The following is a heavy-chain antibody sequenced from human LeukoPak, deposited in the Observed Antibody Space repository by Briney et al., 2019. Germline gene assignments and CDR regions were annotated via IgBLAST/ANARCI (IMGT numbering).Heavy chain of an antibody. D-gene: IGHD5-24*01. CDR3: AGVRDGYSF. CDR1: GFTFDDYG. J-gene: IGHJ4*02. CDR2: MNWNVGST. Sequence: PGGSLRLSCVASGFTFDDYGMSWVRHGPRQGPEWVSGMNWNVGSTGYADSVKSRFTISTDNAKNSLYLQMNRLRVESTALYYFAGVRDGYSFGGQGTLVIVSS. V-gene: IGHV3-20*04.